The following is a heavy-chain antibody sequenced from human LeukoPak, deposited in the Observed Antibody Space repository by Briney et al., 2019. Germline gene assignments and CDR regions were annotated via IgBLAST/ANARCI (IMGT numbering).Heavy chain of an antibody. J-gene: IGHJ4*02. CDR2: INYSGST. CDR3: ARGRIGGPKAPFDY. D-gene: IGHD3-16*01. CDR1: GGSFSGYY. Sequence: SETLSLTCAVYGGSFSGYYWSWIRQPPGKGLEWIGEINYSGSTNYNPSLKSRVTMSVDTSKNQFSLNLSSVTAADTAVYYCARGRIGGPKAPFDYWGQGTLVTVSS. V-gene: IGHV4-34*01.